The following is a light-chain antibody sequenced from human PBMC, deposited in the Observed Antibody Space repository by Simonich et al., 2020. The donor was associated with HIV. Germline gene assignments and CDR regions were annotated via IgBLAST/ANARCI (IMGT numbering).Light chain of an antibody. Sequence: EIVLTQSPATLSLSPGERAPLSCRASQSVSSNLAWYQQKPGQAPRLLIYGASTRATGIPARFSGGGSGTEFTLTISSMQSEDFAVYYCQQYNNWPPLTFGGGTKVEIK. CDR3: QQYNNWPPLT. J-gene: IGKJ4*01. V-gene: IGKV3-15*01. CDR1: QSVSSN. CDR2: GAS.